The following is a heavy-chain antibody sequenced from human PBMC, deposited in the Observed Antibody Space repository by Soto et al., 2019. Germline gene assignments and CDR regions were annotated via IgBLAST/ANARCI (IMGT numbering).Heavy chain of an antibody. J-gene: IGHJ4*02. CDR3: ATPPFREMATAYYFNY. CDR2: LSGSGVSR. Sequence: EVRLLESGGDLVQPGGSLRLSCAASGFTFSTYAMGWDRQAPGKGLEWVSALSGSGVSRYYAGSVKGRFTISRDNSKNTLYLQMNSLKAEDTAVYFCATPPFREMATAYYFNYWGQGTLVTVSS. D-gene: IGHD5-18*01. V-gene: IGHV3-23*01. CDR1: GFTFSTYA.